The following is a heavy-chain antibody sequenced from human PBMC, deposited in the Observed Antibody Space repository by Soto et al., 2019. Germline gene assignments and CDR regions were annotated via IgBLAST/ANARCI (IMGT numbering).Heavy chain of an antibody. D-gene: IGHD1-1*01. V-gene: IGHV3-11*01. J-gene: IGHJ5*02. CDR2: ISRDGNAI. CDR1: GFTFSDYY. Sequence: VQLVESGGGLVKPGGSLSLSCAASGFTFSDYYMTWIRQAPGKGLEWLAYISRDGNAIFYADSVNGRFTISRDNAKNSLFLQMDDLRAEDTGMFFCARGAEMSTLTKWFDPWGQGTLVIVSS. CDR3: ARGAEMSTLTKWFDP.